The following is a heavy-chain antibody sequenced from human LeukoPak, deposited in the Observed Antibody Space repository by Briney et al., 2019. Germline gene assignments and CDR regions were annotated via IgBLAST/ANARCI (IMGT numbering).Heavy chain of an antibody. J-gene: IGHJ4*02. CDR1: GYTFTDFY. Sequence: ASVKVSCKASGYTFTDFYIHWVRQAPGQGLVWMGWIHPSSGDTNFAQRFQGRVAMTRDMSMNTVYMELFSLRSDDSAMYYCARGFCGGAGCSYDDAYWGQGTLVSVSS. D-gene: IGHD2-15*01. CDR3: ARGFCGGAGCSYDDAY. V-gene: IGHV1-2*02. CDR2: IHPSSGDT.